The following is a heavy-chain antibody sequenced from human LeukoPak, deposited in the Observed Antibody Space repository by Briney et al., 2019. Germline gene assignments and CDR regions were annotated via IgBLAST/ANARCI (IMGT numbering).Heavy chain of an antibody. CDR3: AGETRFNPTVLIDY. J-gene: IGHJ4*02. CDR2: ISAYNGNT. Sequence: ASVKVSCKASGYTFTSYGISWVRQAPGQGLEWMGWISAYNGNTNYAQKLQGRVTMTTDTSTSTAYMELRSLRSDDTAVYYCAGETRFNPTVLIDYWGQGTLVTVSS. V-gene: IGHV1-18*01. CDR1: GYTFTSYG. D-gene: IGHD4-17*01.